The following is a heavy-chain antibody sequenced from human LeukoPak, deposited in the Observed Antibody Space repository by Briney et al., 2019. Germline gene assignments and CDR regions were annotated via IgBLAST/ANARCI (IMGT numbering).Heavy chain of an antibody. CDR2: IWYDGSNK. J-gene: IGHJ4*02. V-gene: IGHV3-33*01. D-gene: IGHD3-9*01. Sequence: GRSLRLSCAASGFTFSSYGMHWARQAPGKGLEWVAVIWYDGSNKYYADSVKGRFTISRDNSKNTLYLQMNSLRAEDTAVYYCARAPLRYFDWLLVYWGQGTLVTVSS. CDR1: GFTFSSYG. CDR3: ARAPLRYFDWLLVY.